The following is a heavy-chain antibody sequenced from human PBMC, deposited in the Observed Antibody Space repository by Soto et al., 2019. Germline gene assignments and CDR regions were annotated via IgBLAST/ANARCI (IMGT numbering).Heavy chain of an antibody. CDR3: ARSPPNYYDSSGYYGDY. CDR2: IYPGDSDT. V-gene: IGHV5-51*01. J-gene: IGHJ4*02. Sequence: GESLKISCKGSGYSFTSYWIGWVRQMPGKGLEWMGIIYPGDSDTRYSPSFQGQVTISADKSISTAYLQWSSLKASDTAMYYCARSPPNYYDSSGYYGDYWGQGTLVTVSS. D-gene: IGHD3-22*01. CDR1: GYSFTSYW.